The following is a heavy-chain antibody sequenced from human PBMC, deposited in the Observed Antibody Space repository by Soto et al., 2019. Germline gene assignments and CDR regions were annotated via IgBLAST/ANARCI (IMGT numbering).Heavy chain of an antibody. CDR3: ARLGYCTNGVCSVNWFDP. Sequence: SETLSLTCTVSGGSISSYYWSWIRQPPGKGLEWIGYIYYSGSTNYNPSLKSRVTISVDTSKNQFSLKLSSVTAADTAVYYCARLGYCTNGVCSVNWFDPWGQGTLVTVSS. CDR1: GGSISSYY. V-gene: IGHV4-59*08. D-gene: IGHD2-8*01. J-gene: IGHJ5*02. CDR2: IYYSGST.